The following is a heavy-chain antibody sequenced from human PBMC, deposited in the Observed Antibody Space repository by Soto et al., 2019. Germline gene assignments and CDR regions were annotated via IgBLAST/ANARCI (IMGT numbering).Heavy chain of an antibody. CDR3: ASHENDILTGYYRGLNAFDI. V-gene: IGHV1-18*01. CDR2: ISAYNGNT. J-gene: IGHJ3*02. D-gene: IGHD3-9*01. Sequence: GLEWMGWISAYNGNTNYAQKLQGRVTMTTDTSTSTAYMELRSLRSDDTAVYYCASHENDILTGYYRGLNAFDIWGQRTMLTVSS.